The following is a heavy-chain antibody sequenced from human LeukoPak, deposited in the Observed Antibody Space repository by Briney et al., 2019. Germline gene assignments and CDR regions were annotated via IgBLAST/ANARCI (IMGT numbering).Heavy chain of an antibody. CDR2: TFYRSKWYN. V-gene: IGHV6-1*01. D-gene: IGHD1-1*01. Sequence: SQTLSLTCAISGDSVYRHELTWDWVRQSPSRGLEWLGRTFYRSKWYNDYAVSVKSRITVSPDTSKNQFSLHLNSVTPEDTAVYYCVRSYDWVFDYWGQGTRVTVSS. CDR1: GDSVYRHELT. CDR3: VRSYDWVFDY. J-gene: IGHJ4*02.